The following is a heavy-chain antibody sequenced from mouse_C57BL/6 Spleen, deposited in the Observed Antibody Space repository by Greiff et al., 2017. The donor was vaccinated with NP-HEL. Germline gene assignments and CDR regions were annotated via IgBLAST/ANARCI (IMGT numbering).Heavy chain of an antibody. CDR2: ISSGSSTI. CDR3: ARGYYDYAHYYAMDY. V-gene: IGHV5-17*01. CDR1: GFTFSDYG. D-gene: IGHD2-4*01. Sequence: EVQLMESGGGLVKPGGSLKLSCAASGFTFSDYGMHWVRQAPEKGLEWVAYISSGSSTIYYADTVKGRFTISRDNAKNTLFLQMTSLRSEDTAMYYCARGYYDYAHYYAMDYWGQGTSVTVSS. J-gene: IGHJ4*01.